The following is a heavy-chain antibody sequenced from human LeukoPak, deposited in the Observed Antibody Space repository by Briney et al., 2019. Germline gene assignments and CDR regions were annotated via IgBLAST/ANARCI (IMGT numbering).Heavy chain of an antibody. CDR1: GGPMSTYY. D-gene: IGHD5-24*01. CDR3: ARVKDDNNYDRAFDI. V-gene: IGHV4-59*01. Sequence: PSETLSLTCPVSGGPMSTYYWSWIRQPPGKGLEWIGYVYYDGNNDYNPSLKSRVTTSIDTSKKQFSLKLTSVIAADTAVYYCARVKDDNNYDRAFDIWGQGTMVTVSS. CDR2: VYYDGNN. J-gene: IGHJ3*02.